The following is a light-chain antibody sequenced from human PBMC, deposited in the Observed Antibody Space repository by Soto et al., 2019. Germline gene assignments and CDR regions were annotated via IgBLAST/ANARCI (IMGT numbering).Light chain of an antibody. J-gene: IGKJ2*01. CDR2: GAS. Sequence: EIVLTQSPGTLSLSPGERATLSCRASQSVSSSYLAWYQQKHGQAPRLLIYGASSRTTGIPDRFSGSGSGTDSTLTISRLEAEDGAVYYCQQYGSSPPYTFGQVTKLEI. CDR3: QQYGSSPPYT. CDR1: QSVSSSY. V-gene: IGKV3-20*01.